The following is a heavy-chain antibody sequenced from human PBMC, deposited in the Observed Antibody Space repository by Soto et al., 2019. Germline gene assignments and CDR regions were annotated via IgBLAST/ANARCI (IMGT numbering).Heavy chain of an antibody. CDR2: IKHSGST. CDR1: GGSFSGYY. V-gene: IGHV4-34*01. J-gene: IGHJ4*02. CDR3: SFGVVAAPYYFDY. Sequence: PSETLSLTCAVYGGSFSGYYWSWLRQPPGKGLELIGEIKHSGSTNYTPSLKSRVTISVDTSKNQFSLKLSAVTAADTAVYYCSFGVVAAPYYFDYWGQGTLVTVSS. D-gene: IGHD2-15*01.